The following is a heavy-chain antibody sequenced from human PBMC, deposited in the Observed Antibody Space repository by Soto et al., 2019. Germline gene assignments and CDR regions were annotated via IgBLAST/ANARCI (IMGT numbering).Heavy chain of an antibody. V-gene: IGHV4-39*01. D-gene: IGHD6-13*01. CDR3: ATRRGSRRPTDV. CDR2: IYYSGST. CDR1: GDSISGSSYY. Sequence: QLQLQESGPGLVKPSETLSLTCTVSGDSISGSSYYWGWIRQPPGKGLEWIGRIYYSGSTYYNPSLKSRVPISVDTSKNQCALKLSSVTAADTAVYYCATRRGSRRPTDVWGQGTTVTVSS. J-gene: IGHJ6*02.